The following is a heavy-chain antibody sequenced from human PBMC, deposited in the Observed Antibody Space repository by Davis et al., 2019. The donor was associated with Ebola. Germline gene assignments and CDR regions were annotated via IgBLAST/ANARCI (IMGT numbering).Heavy chain of an antibody. V-gene: IGHV3-23*01. Sequence: SVKGRFTISGDNSKNTLHLQMNSLRVEDTAIYYCAKDTSNVWFDVWGQGTMVTVSS. CDR3: AKDTSNVWFDV. D-gene: IGHD6-19*01. J-gene: IGHJ3*01.